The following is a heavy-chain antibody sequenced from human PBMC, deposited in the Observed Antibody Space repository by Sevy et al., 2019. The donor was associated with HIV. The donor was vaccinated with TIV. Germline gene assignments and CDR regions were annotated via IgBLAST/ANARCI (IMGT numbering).Heavy chain of an antibody. CDR3: AYDCCIGNDCFLGWFDP. V-gene: IGHV3-30*02. CDR1: GFTLSSVG. J-gene: IGHJ5*02. D-gene: IGHD2-15*01. Sequence: GGSLRLSCAASGFTLSSVGIHWVRLTPGTGLEWLAFIGHDGNKYFYGASVKGRITTSRDNSKNTVSLQMNSLRVEDTAVYSCAYDCCIGNDCFLGWFDPRGQGTVVTVSS. CDR2: IGHDGNKY.